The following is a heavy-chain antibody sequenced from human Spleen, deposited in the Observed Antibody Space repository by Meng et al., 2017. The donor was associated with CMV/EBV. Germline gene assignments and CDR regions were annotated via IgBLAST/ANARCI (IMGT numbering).Heavy chain of an antibody. V-gene: IGHV3-33*06. J-gene: IGHJ4*02. CDR3: AKHRGSCSSTSCYPPEYYFDY. D-gene: IGHD2-2*01. Sequence: GESLKISCAASGFTFSSYGMHWVRQAPGKGLEWVAVIWYDGSNKYYADSVKGRFTISRDNSKNTLYLQMNSLRAEDTAVYYCAKHRGSCSSTSCYPPEYYFDYWGQGTLVTVSS. CDR2: IWYDGSNK. CDR1: GFTFSSYG.